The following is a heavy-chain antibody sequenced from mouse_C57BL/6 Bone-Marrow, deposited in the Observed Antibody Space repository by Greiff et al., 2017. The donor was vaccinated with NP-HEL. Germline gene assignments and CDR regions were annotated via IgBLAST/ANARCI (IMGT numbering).Heavy chain of an antibody. CDR3: AIYYDYDGDYSDY. V-gene: IGHV5-16*01. CDR2: INYDGSST. CDR1: GFTFSDYY. D-gene: IGHD2-4*01. Sequence: EVMLVESEGGLVQPGSSMKLSCTASGFTFSDYYMAWVRQVPEKGLEWVANINYDGSSTYYLDSLKSRFIISRDNAKNILYLQMSSLKSEDTATYYCAIYYDYDGDYSDYWGQGTTLTVSS. J-gene: IGHJ2*01.